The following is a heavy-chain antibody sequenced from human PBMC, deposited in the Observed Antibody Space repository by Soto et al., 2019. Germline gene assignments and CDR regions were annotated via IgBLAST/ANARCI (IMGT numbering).Heavy chain of an antibody. CDR3: ARTSLSTYYFDSSGFYSGAFDI. J-gene: IGHJ3*02. CDR1: GFTFSSYA. V-gene: IGHV3-21*01. D-gene: IGHD3-22*01. CDR2: ISSSSTYI. Sequence: EVQLLESGGGLVQPGGSLRLSCAASGFTFSSYAMGWVRQAPGKGLEWVSSISSSSTYIYYADSVKGRFTISRDNAKNSLYLQMNSLRAEDTAVYYCARTSLSTYYFDSSGFYSGAFDIWGQGTMVTVSS.